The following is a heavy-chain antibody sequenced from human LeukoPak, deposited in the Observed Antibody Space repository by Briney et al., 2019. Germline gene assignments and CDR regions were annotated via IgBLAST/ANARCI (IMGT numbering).Heavy chain of an antibody. CDR1: GYTFTSYY. D-gene: IGHD7-27*01. J-gene: IGHJ6*02. Sequence: ASVKVSCKASGYTFTSYYMHWVRQAPGQGLEWMGIINPSGGSTSYAQKFQGRVTVTRDTSTSTVYMELSSLRSEDTAVYYCARDPRKPGDYYYGMDVWGQGTTVTVSS. CDR3: ARDPRKPGDYYYGMDV. V-gene: IGHV1-46*01. CDR2: INPSGGST.